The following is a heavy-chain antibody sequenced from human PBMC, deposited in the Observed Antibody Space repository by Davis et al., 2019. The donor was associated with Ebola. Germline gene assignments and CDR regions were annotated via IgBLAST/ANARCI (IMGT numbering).Heavy chain of an antibody. Sequence: AASVKVSCKASGGTFSSYAISWVRQAPGQGLEWMGRIIPILGIANYAQKFQGRVTITADKSTSTAYMELSSLRSEDTAVYYCARETTQRWLQTDYWGQGTLVTVSS. CDR1: GGTFSSYA. V-gene: IGHV1-69*04. CDR3: ARETTQRWLQTDY. CDR2: IIPILGIA. J-gene: IGHJ4*02. D-gene: IGHD5-24*01.